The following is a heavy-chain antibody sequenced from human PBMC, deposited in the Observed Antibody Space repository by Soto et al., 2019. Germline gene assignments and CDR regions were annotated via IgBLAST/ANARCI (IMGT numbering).Heavy chain of an antibody. CDR3: AREGREGGRYFDF. J-gene: IGHJ4*02. Sequence: EVQLVESGGGLVQPGGSPRLSCAASGFTVSSNYMSWVRQAPGKGLEWVSVIYSGGGTYHADSVKDRFTISRDNSKNTLYLQMNSLRAEDTAVYYCAREGREGGRYFDFWGQGTLVTVSS. D-gene: IGHD3-16*01. CDR2: IYSGGGT. CDR1: GFTVSSNY. V-gene: IGHV3-66*01.